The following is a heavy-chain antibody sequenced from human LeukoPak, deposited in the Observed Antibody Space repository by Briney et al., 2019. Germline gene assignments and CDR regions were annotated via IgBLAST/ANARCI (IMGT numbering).Heavy chain of an antibody. V-gene: IGHV4-34*01. J-gene: IGHJ4*02. Sequence: SETLSLACAVYGGSLSGYYWTWIRQAPGKGLECIGEINHGGKTTYNPSLRSRVTMSLDMSKNQFSLRLSSVTAADTAIYYCARGLVYRQSSPYFDQWGQGTLVTVSS. CDR3: ARGLVYRQSSPYFDQ. CDR2: INHGGKT. CDR1: GGSLSGYY. D-gene: IGHD1-14*01.